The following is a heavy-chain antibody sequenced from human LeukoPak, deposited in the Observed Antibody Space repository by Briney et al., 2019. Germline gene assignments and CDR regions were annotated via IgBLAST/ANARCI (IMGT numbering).Heavy chain of an antibody. V-gene: IGHV1-18*01. CDR1: GYTFTSYG. D-gene: IGHD2-2*01. CDR3: ARVGGCSSTSCWVWFDP. CDR2: ISAYNGNT. J-gene: IGHJ5*02. Sequence: ASVNVSCKASGYTFTSYGISWVRQAPGQGLEWMGWISAYNGNTNYAQKLQGRVTKTTDTSTSTAYMELRSLRSDDTAVYYCARVGGCSSTSCWVWFDPWGQGTLVTVSS.